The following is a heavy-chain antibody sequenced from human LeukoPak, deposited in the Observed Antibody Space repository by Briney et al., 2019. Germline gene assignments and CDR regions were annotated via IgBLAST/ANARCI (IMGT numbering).Heavy chain of an antibody. Sequence: PGGSLRLSCAASGFTFSSYNMNWVRQARGKGLEWVSSISSSSSYIYYADSVKGRFTISRDNAKNSLYLQMNSLRAEDTAVYYCARSEGGSGSSNWFDPWGQGTLVTVSS. CDR3: ARSEGGSGSSNWFDP. J-gene: IGHJ5*02. CDR2: ISSSSSYI. V-gene: IGHV3-21*01. D-gene: IGHD3-10*01. CDR1: GFTFSSYN.